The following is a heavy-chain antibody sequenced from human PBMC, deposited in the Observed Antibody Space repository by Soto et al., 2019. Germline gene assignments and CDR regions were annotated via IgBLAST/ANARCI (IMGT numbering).Heavy chain of an antibody. J-gene: IGHJ4*02. CDR1: GYTFTRYD. D-gene: IGHD6-13*01. Sequence: GASVKVSCKASGYTFTRYDIYWVRQATGQGLEWKGWMNPNSGNTGYAQKFQGRVTMTRNTSISTAYMELSSLRSEDTAVYYCARGRGSLVDYWGQGTLVTVSS. V-gene: IGHV1-8*01. CDR3: ARGRGSLVDY. CDR2: MNPNSGNT.